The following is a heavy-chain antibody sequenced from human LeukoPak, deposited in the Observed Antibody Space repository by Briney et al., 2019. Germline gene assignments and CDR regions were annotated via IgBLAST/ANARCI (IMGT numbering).Heavy chain of an antibody. CDR2: IGGSGGST. CDR3: AKLSQKRWLQFWVDY. D-gene: IGHD5-24*01. J-gene: IGHJ4*02. Sequence: GGSLRLSCAASGFTFSRFAMSWVRQAPGKGLEWVSAIGGSGGSTYYADSVKGRFTISRDNSKNTLYLQMNSLRAEDTAVYYCAKLSQKRWLQFWVDYWGQGTLVTVSS. V-gene: IGHV3-23*01. CDR1: GFTFSRFA.